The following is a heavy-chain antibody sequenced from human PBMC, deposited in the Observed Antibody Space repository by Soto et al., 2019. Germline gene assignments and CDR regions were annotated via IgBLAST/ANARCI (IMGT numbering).Heavy chain of an antibody. Sequence: SETLSLTCAVYGGSFSGYYWSWIRQPPGKGLEWIGEINHSGSTNYNPSLKSRVTISVDTSKNQFSLRLSSVTAADTAVYYCARLYCSGGSCYFWSYYYYGMDVWGQGTTVTVSS. V-gene: IGHV4-34*01. CDR3: ARLYCSGGSCYFWSYYYYGMDV. CDR2: INHSGST. J-gene: IGHJ6*02. D-gene: IGHD2-15*01. CDR1: GGSFSGYY.